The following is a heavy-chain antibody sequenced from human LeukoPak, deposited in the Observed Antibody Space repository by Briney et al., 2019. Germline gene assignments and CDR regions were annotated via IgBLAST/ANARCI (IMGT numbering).Heavy chain of an antibody. D-gene: IGHD4-17*01. J-gene: IGHJ3*02. CDR1: GGSIRSSDYY. CDR2: IYHSGST. Sequence: SETLSLTCTVSGGSIRSSDYYWGWIRQPPGKGLEWIGNIYHSGSTYYNPSLPSLKSRVTISVDTSKNQFSLKLSSVTAADTAVYYCARDYGDYPHDAFDTWGQGTMVTVSS. V-gene: IGHV4-39*07. CDR3: ARDYGDYPHDAFDT.